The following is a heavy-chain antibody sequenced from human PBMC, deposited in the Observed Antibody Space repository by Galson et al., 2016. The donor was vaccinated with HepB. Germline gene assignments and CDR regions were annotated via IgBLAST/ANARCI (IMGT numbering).Heavy chain of an antibody. CDR2: IDTRGSNI. CDR3: ARGGLRLPFGMDV. Sequence: SLRLSCAASGFTFSDYFLTWIRQAPGKGLEWLSYIDTRGSNIYYTDSVRGRFTVSRDNTKTSLYLAMNSLRAEDMAIYYCARGGLRLPFGMDVWGQGTAVTVSS. CDR1: GFTFSDYF. D-gene: IGHD5-12*01. J-gene: IGHJ6*02. V-gene: IGHV3-11*01.